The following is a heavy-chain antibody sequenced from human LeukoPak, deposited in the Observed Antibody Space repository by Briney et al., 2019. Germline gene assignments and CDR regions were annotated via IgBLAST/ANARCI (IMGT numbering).Heavy chain of an antibody. V-gene: IGHV1-18*01. CDR2: ISAYNGNT. CDR1: GYSFSIYG. D-gene: IGHD6-19*01. Sequence: ASVKVSCKASGYSFSIYGLSWVRQAPGQGLEWMGWISAYNGNTNYGQKFQGRVTMTTDTSTSTAYLELRSLRFDDTAVYYCARETTSGHDYWGQGTLVTVSS. CDR3: ARETTSGHDY. J-gene: IGHJ4*02.